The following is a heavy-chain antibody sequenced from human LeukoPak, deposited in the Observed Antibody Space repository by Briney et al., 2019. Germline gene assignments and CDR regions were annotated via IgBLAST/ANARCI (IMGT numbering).Heavy chain of an antibody. D-gene: IGHD1-14*01. Sequence: GGSLRLSCAASGFTFSSHSMNWVRQAPGKGLEWVSSISSSSSYIYYADSVKGRFTISRDNAKNSMYLQMDNLRDEDTAVYYCATETIGRHYDYWGQGTLLTVSS. CDR2: ISSSSSYI. CDR1: GFTFSSHS. CDR3: ATETIGRHYDY. J-gene: IGHJ4*02. V-gene: IGHV3-21*01.